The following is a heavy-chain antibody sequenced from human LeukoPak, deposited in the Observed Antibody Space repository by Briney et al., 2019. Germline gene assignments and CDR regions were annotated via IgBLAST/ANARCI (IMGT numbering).Heavy chain of an antibody. CDR1: GGSIGSSY. J-gene: IGHJ4*02. Sequence: KPSETLSLTCTVSGGSIGSSYWSWIRQPAGKGLEWIGRIYTSGSTYYNPSLKSRVTMSVDTSKNQFSLKLSSVTAADTAVYYCARGDSDYDILTGGDDTWTRPDVSFDYWGQGTLVTVSS. V-gene: IGHV4-4*07. CDR3: ARGDSDYDILTGGDDTWTRPDVSFDY. D-gene: IGHD3-9*01. CDR2: IYTSGST.